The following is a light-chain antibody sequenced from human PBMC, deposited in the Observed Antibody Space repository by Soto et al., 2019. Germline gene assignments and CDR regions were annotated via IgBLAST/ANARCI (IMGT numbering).Light chain of an antibody. V-gene: IGLV2-14*01. CDR3: SSYISSSTFVV. CDR2: EVS. J-gene: IGLJ2*01. Sequence: QSVLTQPASVSGSPGQSITISCTGTSRDVGGYNYVSWHQQHPGKAPKVIITEVSNRPSGVSNRFSGSKSGNTAFLTISGLQAEDEADYYCSSYISSSTFVVFGGGTQLTVL. CDR1: SRDVGGYNY.